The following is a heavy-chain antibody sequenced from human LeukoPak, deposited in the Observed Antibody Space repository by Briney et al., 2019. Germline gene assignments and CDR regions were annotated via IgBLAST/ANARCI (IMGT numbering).Heavy chain of an antibody. CDR2: ISYDGSNK. D-gene: IGHD1-26*01. CDR3: AKGYSGSPRSFDY. Sequence: PGGSLRLSCAASGFTFSSYGMHWVRQAPGKGLEWVTVISYDGSNKYYADSVKGRFTISRDNSKNTLYLQMNSLRAEDTAVYYRAKGYSGSPRSFDYWGRGTLVTVSS. CDR1: GFTFSSYG. V-gene: IGHV3-30*18. J-gene: IGHJ4*02.